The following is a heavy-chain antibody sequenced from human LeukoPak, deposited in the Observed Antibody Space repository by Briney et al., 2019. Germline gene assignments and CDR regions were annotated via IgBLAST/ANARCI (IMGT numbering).Heavy chain of an antibody. CDR1: GYTFTGFY. V-gene: IGHV1-2*02. CDR3: ARERGQYSSSWYPPSYYFDY. Sequence: ASVKVSCKASGYTFTGFYIHWVRQAPGQGLEWMGWINPNSGGTKYAQRFQGRVTMTRDTSISTAYMGLNSLRSDDTAVYYCARERGQYSSSWYPPSYYFDYWGQGTLVTVSS. D-gene: IGHD6-13*01. J-gene: IGHJ4*02. CDR2: INPNSGGT.